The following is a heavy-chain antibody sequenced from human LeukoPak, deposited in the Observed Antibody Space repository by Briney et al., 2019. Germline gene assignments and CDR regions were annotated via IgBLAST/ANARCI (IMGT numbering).Heavy chain of an antibody. CDR3: GRFGYEAAVNL. V-gene: IGHV3-7*01. CDR2: IKPDGSET. D-gene: IGHD6-13*01. CDR1: GFMFSTYW. Sequence: GGSLRLSCAASGFMFSTYWMTWVRQAPGEGLEWVANIKPDGSETYYVDPVRGRFTISRDNAKNLLYLQMNSLRGEDTAVYYCGRFGYEAAVNLWGQGTLVTVSS. J-gene: IGHJ4*02.